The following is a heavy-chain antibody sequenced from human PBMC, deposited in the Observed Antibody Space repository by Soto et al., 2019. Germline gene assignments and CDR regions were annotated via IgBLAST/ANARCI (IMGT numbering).Heavy chain of an antibody. D-gene: IGHD6-6*01. J-gene: IGHJ4*02. CDR1: GYTFTGYY. Sequence: ASVKVSCKASGYTFTGYYMHWVRQAPGQGLEWMGWISAYNGNTNYAQKLQGRVTMTTDTSTSTAYMELRSLRSDDTAVYYCARASSSSYFDYWGQGTLVTVSS. CDR2: ISAYNGNT. V-gene: IGHV1-18*04. CDR3: ARASSSSYFDY.